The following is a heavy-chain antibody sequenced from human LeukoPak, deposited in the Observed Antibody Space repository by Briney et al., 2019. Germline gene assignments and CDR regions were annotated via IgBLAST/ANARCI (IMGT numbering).Heavy chain of an antibody. CDR1: GYTFTSYG. V-gene: IGHV1-18*01. Sequence: ASVKVSCKASGYTFTSYGISWVRQAPGQGLEWMGWISAYNGNTNYTQKLQGRVTMTTDTSTSTAYMELRSLGSDDTAVYYCARVPPYDYVWGSYRYDFDYWGQGTLVTVSS. J-gene: IGHJ4*02. CDR2: ISAYNGNT. CDR3: ARVPPYDYVWGSYRYDFDY. D-gene: IGHD3-16*02.